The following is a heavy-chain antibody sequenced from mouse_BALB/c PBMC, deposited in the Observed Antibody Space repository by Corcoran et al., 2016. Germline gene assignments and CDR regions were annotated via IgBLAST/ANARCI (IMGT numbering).Heavy chain of an antibody. CDR3: ARSGYGEYYFDY. Sequence: LVKTGASVKISCKASGYSFTGYYMHWVKQSHGKSLAWIGYISCYNGATSYNQKFKGKATFTVDTSSSTAYMQFNSLTSEDSAVYYCARSGYGEYYFDYWGQGTTLTVSS. J-gene: IGHJ2*01. CDR2: ISCYNGAT. D-gene: IGHD2-2*01. CDR1: GYSFTGYY. V-gene: IGHV1S34*01.